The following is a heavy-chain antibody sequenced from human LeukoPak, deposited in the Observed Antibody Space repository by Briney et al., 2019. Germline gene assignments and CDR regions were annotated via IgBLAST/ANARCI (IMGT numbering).Heavy chain of an antibody. J-gene: IGHJ6*03. CDR3: ARGGDDILTGYYWNYYTDV. Sequence: ASVKVSCKASRYTFTGYYMHWVRQAPGQGLEWMGRINPNSGGTNYAQKFQGRVTMTRDTSISTAYMELSRLRSDDTAVYYCARGGDDILTGYYWNYYTDVWGKGTTVTVSS. D-gene: IGHD3-9*01. CDR2: INPNSGGT. CDR1: RYTFTGYY. V-gene: IGHV1-2*06.